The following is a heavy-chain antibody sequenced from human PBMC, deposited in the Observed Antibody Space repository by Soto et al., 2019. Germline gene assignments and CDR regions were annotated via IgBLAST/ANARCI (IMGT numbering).Heavy chain of an antibody. CDR1: GGTFNSYT. CDR3: ARGGVAAAGTLGN. V-gene: IGHV1-69*02. J-gene: IGHJ4*02. D-gene: IGHD6-13*01. CDR2: IIPVLGVA. Sequence: QVQLVQSGAEVKRPGSSVRVSCKASGGTFNSYTISWVRQAPGQGPEWMGRIIPVLGVANYAQTFQGRVTITADKSTSTVYMDLSSLRSGDTAVYYCARGGVAAAGTLGNWGQGTLVTVSS.